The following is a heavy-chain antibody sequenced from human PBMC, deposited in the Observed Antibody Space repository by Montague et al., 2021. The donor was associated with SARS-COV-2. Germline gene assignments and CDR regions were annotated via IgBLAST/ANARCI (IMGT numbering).Heavy chain of an antibody. CDR2: ISYTGST. CDR1: GDSTSGSNSY. CDR3: ARLYIQKTLVGASRRRWFDP. Sequence: SEILSLTCSVSGDSTSGSNSYWGWIRQPPGKGLESIGSISYTGSTSYNASLKSRVTMSVDTSKNEFSLRLSSVTASDTAVYYCARLYIQKTLVGASRRRWFDPWGQGTLVTVSS. J-gene: IGHJ5*02. D-gene: IGHD1-26*01. V-gene: IGHV4-39*01.